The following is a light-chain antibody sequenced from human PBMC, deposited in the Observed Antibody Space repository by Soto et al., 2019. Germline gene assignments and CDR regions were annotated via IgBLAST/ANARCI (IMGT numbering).Light chain of an antibody. Sequence: EIVLTQSPATLSLSPGDRATLSCRASQSVGSYLGWYQQRPGQAPRLLIYDASNRATGNPARFSGSGSGTDFTLATSSLEPEDFAVYYCQQRSDWPSTVGGGTKVEIK. J-gene: IGKJ4*01. CDR3: QQRSDWPST. CDR1: QSVGSY. V-gene: IGKV3-11*01. CDR2: DAS.